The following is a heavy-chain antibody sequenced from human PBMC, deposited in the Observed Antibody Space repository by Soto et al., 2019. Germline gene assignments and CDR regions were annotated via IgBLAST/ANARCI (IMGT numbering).Heavy chain of an antibody. V-gene: IGHV3-15*07. Sequence: EVQLVESGGGLIKPGESLRLSCVTSGFTFSDAWMQWVRHAPGKGLEWVGRIKSKANGGTTDYAAPLKGRVTIFRDDSQNTLYLQMDSLKTEDTAVYYCAYYRDSSGRRHFDFWGQGTLVTVSS. CDR1: GFTFSDAW. CDR2: IKSKANGGTT. CDR3: AYYRDSSGRRHFDF. J-gene: IGHJ4*02. D-gene: IGHD3-22*01.